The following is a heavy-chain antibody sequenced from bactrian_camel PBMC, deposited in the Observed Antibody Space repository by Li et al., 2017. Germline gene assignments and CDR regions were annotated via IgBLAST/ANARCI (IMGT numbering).Heavy chain of an antibody. CDR1: GNTYSNNC. J-gene: IGHJ6*01. CDR3: AAETNCVGSYFFQHGADFGD. V-gene: IGHV3S53*01. CDR2: IEGSGSA. D-gene: IGHD2*01. Sequence: HVQLVESGGGSVQAGGSLRLSCAASGNTYSNNCMGWFRQGPGKEREGVGGIEGSGSATYADSVKGRFTISKDYAKNTLYLQMNDLKPEDTAMYYCAAETNCVGSYFFQHGADFGDWGQGTQVTVS.